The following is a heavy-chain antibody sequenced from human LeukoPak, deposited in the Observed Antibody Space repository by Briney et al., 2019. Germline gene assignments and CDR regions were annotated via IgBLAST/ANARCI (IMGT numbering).Heavy chain of an antibody. CDR1: GFTVSSNY. CDR3: ARDGGVVVAATPDY. D-gene: IGHD2-15*01. Sequence: GGSLRLSCAASGFTVSSNYMSWVRQAPGKGLEWVSVIYSGGSTYYADSVKGRFTISRDNSKNTLYLQMNSLRAEDTAVYYCARDGGVVVAATPDYWGQGTLVTVSS. J-gene: IGHJ4*02. CDR2: IYSGGST. V-gene: IGHV3-53*01.